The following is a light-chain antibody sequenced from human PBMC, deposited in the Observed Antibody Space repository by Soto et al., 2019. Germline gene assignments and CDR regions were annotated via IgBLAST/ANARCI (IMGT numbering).Light chain of an antibody. J-gene: IGLJ1*01. V-gene: IGLV1-44*01. CDR3: AAWDDSLNGSYV. CDR1: SSNIGSNT. CDR2: SNN. Sequence: QSVLPRPPLASVTPGQRVTISCSGSSSNIGSNTVNWYQQLPGTAPKLLIYSNNQRPSGVPDRFSGSKSGTSASLAISGLQSEDEADYYCAAWDDSLNGSYVFGTGTKVTVL.